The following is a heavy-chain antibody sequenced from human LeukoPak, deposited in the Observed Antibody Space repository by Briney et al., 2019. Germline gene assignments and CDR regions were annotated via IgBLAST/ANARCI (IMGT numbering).Heavy chain of an antibody. CDR3: ATDYSLYCSSTSCYFS. CDR1: GYTLTELS. J-gene: IGHJ5*02. CDR2: FDPEDGET. Sequence: ASVKVSCKVSGYTLTELSMHWVRQAPGKGLEWMGGFDPEDGETIYAQKFQGRVTMTEDTSTDTAYMELSSLRSEDTAVYYCATDYSLYCSSTSCYFSWSQGTLVTVSS. V-gene: IGHV1-24*01. D-gene: IGHD2-2*01.